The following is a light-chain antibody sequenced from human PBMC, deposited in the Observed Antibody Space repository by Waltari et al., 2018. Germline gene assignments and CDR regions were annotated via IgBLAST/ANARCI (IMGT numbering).Light chain of an antibody. V-gene: IGLV7-46*01. CDR2: DTN. Sequence: QAVVTQEPSLTVSPGGTVTLTCGSSTGAVTSGHFAYWPQDKPAQAPRQLILDTNKKNPRTPALFSGSLLAVKAALTLSGAQPEDEADYYCLLYYGGPRVFGGGTKVTVL. CDR3: LLYYGGPRV. CDR1: TGAVTSGHF. J-gene: IGLJ3*02.